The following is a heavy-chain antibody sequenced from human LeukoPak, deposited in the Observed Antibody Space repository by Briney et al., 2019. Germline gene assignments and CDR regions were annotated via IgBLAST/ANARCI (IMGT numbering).Heavy chain of an antibody. Sequence: GGSLRLSCAASGFTFSSYAMNWVRQAPGKGLEWVSVISAASSTTYYAGSVKGRFTISRDHSKNTLFLQMNTLGAEDTAVYYCAKSHVTTATGTGRYFDYWGQGTLVTVSS. J-gene: IGHJ4*02. CDR2: ISAASSTT. CDR3: AKSHVTTATGTGRYFDY. CDR1: GFTFSSYA. V-gene: IGHV3-23*01. D-gene: IGHD1-1*01.